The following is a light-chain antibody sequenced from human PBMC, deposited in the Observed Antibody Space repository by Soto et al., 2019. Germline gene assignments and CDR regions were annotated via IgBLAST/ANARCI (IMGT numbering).Light chain of an antibody. V-gene: IGLV2-11*01. CDR2: DVS. CDR3: CSYAGSSWV. CDR1: TGVVGGYNY. Sequence: QSVLTQPRSVSGSPGQSVTISCTEPTGVVGGYNYVSCNQQHPGKAPKLMIYDVSKRPSGVPDRFSGSKSGNTASLTISGLQAEDEADYYCCSYAGSSWVFGGGTKLTVL. J-gene: IGLJ2*01.